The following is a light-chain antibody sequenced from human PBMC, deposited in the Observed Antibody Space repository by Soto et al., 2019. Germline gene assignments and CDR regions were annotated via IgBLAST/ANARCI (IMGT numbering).Light chain of an antibody. CDR1: QSVSSSY. V-gene: IGKV3-20*01. CDR3: QQYGSSPRT. Sequence: EIVLTQSPATLSLSPGERATLSCRASQSVSSSYLAWYQQTPGQAPRLLIYGASSRATGIPARFSGSGSGTDFTLTISRLEPEDFAVYYCQQYGSSPRTFGQGTKVEIK. J-gene: IGKJ2*01. CDR2: GAS.